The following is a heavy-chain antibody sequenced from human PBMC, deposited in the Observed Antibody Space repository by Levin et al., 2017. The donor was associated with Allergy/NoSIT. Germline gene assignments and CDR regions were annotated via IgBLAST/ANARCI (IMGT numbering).Heavy chain of an antibody. CDR1: GFTFSSYS. CDR2: ISSSSSTI. CDR3: ARDVIYLGGWTFFDY. Sequence: PGGSLRLSCAASGFTFSSYSMNWVRQAPGKGLEWVSYISSSSSTIYYADSVKGRFTISRDNAKNSLYLQMNSLRAEDTAVYYCARDVIYLGGWTFFDYWGQGTLVTVSS. V-gene: IGHV3-48*01. J-gene: IGHJ4*02. D-gene: IGHD6-19*01.